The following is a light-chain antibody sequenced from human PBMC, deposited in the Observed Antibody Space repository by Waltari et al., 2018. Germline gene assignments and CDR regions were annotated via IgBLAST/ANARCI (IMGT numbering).Light chain of an antibody. Sequence: DIQMTQSPSSLSASVGDRVTITCRASQRISYWLAWYQQKPGKAPKLLVYKASSLESGDPSSFSGSVSGTEYTRTISSLQPDDFATYYCQQYNTYPATFGQGTKVEIK. V-gene: IGKV1-5*03. J-gene: IGKJ2*01. CDR2: KAS. CDR1: QRISYW. CDR3: QQYNTYPAT.